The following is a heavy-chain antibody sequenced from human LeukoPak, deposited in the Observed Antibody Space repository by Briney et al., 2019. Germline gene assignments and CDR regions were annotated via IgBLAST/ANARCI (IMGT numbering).Heavy chain of an antibody. CDR3: ARRLARRGYGDYCDY. Sequence: SETLSLTCTVSGASIKTYYWSWIRQPPGKGLEWIAYIYYSGISNYNPSLKSRVTISVDTSKNHFSLKLSSVTAADTAVYYCARRLARRGYGDYCDYWGQGTLVTVSS. V-gene: IGHV4-59*08. J-gene: IGHJ4*02. D-gene: IGHD4-17*01. CDR1: GASIKTYY. CDR2: IYYSGIS.